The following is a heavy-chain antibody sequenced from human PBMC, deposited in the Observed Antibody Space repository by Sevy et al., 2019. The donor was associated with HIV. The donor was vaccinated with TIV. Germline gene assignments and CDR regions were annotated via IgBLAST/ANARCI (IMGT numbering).Heavy chain of an antibody. D-gene: IGHD3-16*02. Sequence: GGCLRLSCAASGFSFSRSPMHWVRQAPGKGLEWVAVMSYNGNKKYNGDSVKGRFTISRDDSKNTLYLQMNSLRAEDTAVYYCAREGVLIGGVIVSYGMDVWGQGTTVTVSS. V-gene: IGHV3-30*04. J-gene: IGHJ6*02. CDR2: MSYNGNKK. CDR1: GFSFSRSP. CDR3: AREGVLIGGVIVSYGMDV.